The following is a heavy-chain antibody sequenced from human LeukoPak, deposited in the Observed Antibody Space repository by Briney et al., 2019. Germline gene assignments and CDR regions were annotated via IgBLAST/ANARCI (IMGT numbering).Heavy chain of an antibody. CDR3: ARHYDRSGYYSRNYYYYMDV. CDR1: GTISTNYW. J-gene: IGHJ6*03. Sequence: GESLQISCQNPGTISTNYWIAWVRQLPGKGLEWMGIIYPGDSDTSYSPSFQGQVTISADKSINTAYLQWGSLKASDTAIYYCARHYDRSGYYSRNYYYYMDVWGKGTTVTVS. D-gene: IGHD3-22*01. CDR2: IYPGDSDT. V-gene: IGHV5-51*01.